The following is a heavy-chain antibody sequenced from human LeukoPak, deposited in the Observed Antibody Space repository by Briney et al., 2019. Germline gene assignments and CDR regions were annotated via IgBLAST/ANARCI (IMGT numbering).Heavy chain of an antibody. CDR2: ISGSGGST. D-gene: IGHD3-10*01. J-gene: IGHJ4*02. CDR1: GFTFSSYA. Sequence: GGSLRLSCAASGFTFSSYAMSWVRQAPGKGLEWVSAISGSGGSTYYADSVKGRFTISRDNAENSLYLQMNSLRADDTAVYYCAMYYYGSGTSFDYWGQGTLVTVSS. CDR3: AMYYYGSGTSFDY. V-gene: IGHV3-23*01.